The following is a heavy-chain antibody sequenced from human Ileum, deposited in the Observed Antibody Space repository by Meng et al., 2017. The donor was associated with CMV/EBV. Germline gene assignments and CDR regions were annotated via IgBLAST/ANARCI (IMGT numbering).Heavy chain of an antibody. Sequence: YYMHWVRPAPGQGLEWMGWINPNSGGTNYAQKFQGRVTMTRDTSISTAYMELSRLRSDDTAVYYCARVPSLDIVVVPAAIGAFYFDYWGQGTLVTVSS. CDR3: ARVPSLDIVVVPAAIGAFYFDY. CDR2: INPNSGGT. J-gene: IGHJ4*02. V-gene: IGHV1-2*02. D-gene: IGHD2-2*02. CDR1: YY.